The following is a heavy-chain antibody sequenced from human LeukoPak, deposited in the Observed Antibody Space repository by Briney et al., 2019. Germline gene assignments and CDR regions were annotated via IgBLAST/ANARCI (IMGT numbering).Heavy chain of an antibody. J-gene: IGHJ4*02. V-gene: IGHV3-23*01. CDR1: GFTFSSYA. Sequence: GGSLRLSCAASGFTFSSYAMSWVRQAPGKGLEWVSAISGSGGSTYYADSVKGGFAISRDNSKNTLYLQMNSLRAEDTAVYYCAKGGYSSSWYPFDYWGQGTLVTVSS. D-gene: IGHD6-13*01. CDR2: ISGSGGST. CDR3: AKGGYSSSWYPFDY.